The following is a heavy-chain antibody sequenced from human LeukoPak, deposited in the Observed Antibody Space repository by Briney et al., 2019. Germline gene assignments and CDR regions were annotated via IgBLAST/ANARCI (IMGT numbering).Heavy chain of an antibody. CDR1: GGSFSGYY. CDR2: INHSGST. D-gene: IGHD5-24*01. J-gene: IGHJ4*02. CDR3: ARGHQRGRDGYNPAQDY. Sequence: SETLSLTCAVHGGSFSGYYWSWIRQPPGKGLEWIGEINHSGSTNYNPSLKSRVTISVDTSKNQFSLKLSSVTAADTAVYYCARGHQRGRDGYNPAQDYWGQGTLVTVSS. V-gene: IGHV4-34*01.